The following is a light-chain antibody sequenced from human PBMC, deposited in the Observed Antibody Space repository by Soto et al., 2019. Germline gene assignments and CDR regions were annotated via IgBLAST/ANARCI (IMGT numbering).Light chain of an antibody. Sequence: QSALTQPASVSGSPGQSITISCTGTSSDVGGYNYVSWYQQHPGKAPKLMIYDVSNRPSGVSNRFSGSKSGNTASLTISGLQAEEEADYYCISYTSSSTLVVFGGGTKVTVL. V-gene: IGLV2-14*01. CDR2: DVS. CDR3: ISYTSSSTLVV. J-gene: IGLJ2*01. CDR1: SSDVGGYNY.